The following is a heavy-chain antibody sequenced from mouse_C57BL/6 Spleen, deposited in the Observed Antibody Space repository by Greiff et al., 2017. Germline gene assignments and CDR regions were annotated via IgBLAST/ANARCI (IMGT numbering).Heavy chain of an antibody. V-gene: IGHV5-16*01. D-gene: IGHD1-1*01. CDR3: ARVLYGSSYYYFDY. CDR1: GFTFSDYY. CDR2: INYDGSST. J-gene: IGHJ2*01. Sequence: EVQVVESEGGLVQPGSSMKLSCTASGFTFSDYYMAWVRQVPEKGLEWVANINYDGSSTYYLDSLKSRFIISRDNAKNILYLQMSSLKSEDTATYYCARVLYGSSYYYFDYGGQGTTLTVAS.